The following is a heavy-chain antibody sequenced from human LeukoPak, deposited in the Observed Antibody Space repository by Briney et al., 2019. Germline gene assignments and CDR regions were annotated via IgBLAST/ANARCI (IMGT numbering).Heavy chain of an antibody. D-gene: IGHD2-21*02. CDR3: VREDTPATANY. CDR2: ISGGGDIT. Sequence: GGSLRLSCAASGFNFANHAMSWVRQTPGKGLEWVSAISGGGDITYYADSVKGRFTMSRDNSKDTLFLQMHSLRPGDTAVYYCVREDTPATANYWGQGTLVTISS. V-gene: IGHV3-23*01. CDR1: GFNFANHA. J-gene: IGHJ4*02.